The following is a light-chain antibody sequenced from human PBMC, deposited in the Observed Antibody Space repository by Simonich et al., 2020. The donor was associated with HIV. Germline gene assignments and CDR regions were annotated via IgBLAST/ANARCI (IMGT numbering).Light chain of an antibody. J-gene: IGKJ1*01. CDR3: QQYYSTPRT. CDR1: QSDLSSANNKNY. Sequence: DIVMTQSPDSLAVSLGGRAIINCKSSQSDLSSANNKNYLAWYQRKPGQPPKLLIYWASTRESGVPDRFSGSGSGTDFTLTISSLQAEDVAVYYCQQYYSTPRTFGQGTKVEIK. V-gene: IGKV4-1*01. CDR2: WAS.